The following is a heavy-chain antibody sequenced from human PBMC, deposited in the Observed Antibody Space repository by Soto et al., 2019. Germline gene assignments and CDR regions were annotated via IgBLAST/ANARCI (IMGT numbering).Heavy chain of an antibody. V-gene: IGHV4-4*02. Sequence: QVQLQESGPGLVKPSETLSLSCAVSGVSITSTDWWSWVRQPPGKGLQWIGEVSLGGGANYNPSLTSRVTLTVDNSKSQFSLTLNSVTAAGAAVYFCAGSTADTTLKASSFWGQGTLVTVSS. CDR1: GVSITSTDW. D-gene: IGHD4-4*01. J-gene: IGHJ4*02. CDR3: AGSTADTTLKASSF. CDR2: VSLGGGA.